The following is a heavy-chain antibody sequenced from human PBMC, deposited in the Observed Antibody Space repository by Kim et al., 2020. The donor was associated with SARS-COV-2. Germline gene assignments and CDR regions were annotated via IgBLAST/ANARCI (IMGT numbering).Heavy chain of an antibody. CDR3: VKGSGYCIGPICYHLDS. V-gene: IGHV3-21*01. CDR1: GFTFSRNT. J-gene: IGHJ4*02. CDR2: ITSSGTFI. Sequence: GGSLRLSCVASGFTFSRNTMNWVRQAPGKGLEWVSVITSSGTFIYYADSVKGRFTMSRDNAKNSLYLQMNSLRAEDTAVYYCVKGSGYCIGPICYHLDSWGQGTLVTVSS. D-gene: IGHD2-2*01.